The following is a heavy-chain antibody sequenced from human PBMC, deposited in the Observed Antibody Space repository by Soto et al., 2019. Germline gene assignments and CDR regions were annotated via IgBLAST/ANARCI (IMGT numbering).Heavy chain of an antibody. J-gene: IGHJ5*02. Sequence: SVKVSCKASGGTFSSYAISWVRQAPGQGLEWMGGIIPIFGTANYAQKFQGRVTITADESTSTAYMELSSLRSEDTAVYYCAGWYSSSSVGFDPWGQGTMVTVSS. CDR1: GGTFSSYA. CDR2: IIPIFGTA. V-gene: IGHV1-69*13. D-gene: IGHD6-6*01. CDR3: AGWYSSSSVGFDP.